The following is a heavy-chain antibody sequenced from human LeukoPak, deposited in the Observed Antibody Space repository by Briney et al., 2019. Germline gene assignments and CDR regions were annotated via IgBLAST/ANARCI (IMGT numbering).Heavy chain of an antibody. CDR2: IIPIFGTA. Sequence: SVKVSCKASGDTFSSYAISWVRQAPGQGLEWMGGIIPIFGTANYAQKFQGRVTMTTDESRSTAYMELSRLRSEDTPVSYCARAMFRGSYYSDYWGQGTLVTVSS. D-gene: IGHD1-26*01. J-gene: IGHJ4*02. CDR1: GDTFSSYA. V-gene: IGHV1-69*05. CDR3: ARAMFRGSYYSDY.